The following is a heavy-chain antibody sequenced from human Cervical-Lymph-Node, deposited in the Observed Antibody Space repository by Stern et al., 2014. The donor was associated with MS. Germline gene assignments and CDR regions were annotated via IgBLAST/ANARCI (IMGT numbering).Heavy chain of an antibody. CDR1: GYIFTSYD. V-gene: IGHV1-8*01. J-gene: IGHJ5*02. D-gene: IGHD2/OR15-2a*01. Sequence: QVQLVQSGAEVKKPGASVRVSCKASGYIFTSYDINWVRQATGEGLEWMGWMNPNSGQAGYAEKFQGRVTMTKNTSISTVYMELSSLRTDDTAIYYCARLRKRDFHNWLDPGGQGTLGTVS. CDR2: MNPNSGQA. CDR3: ARLRKRDFHNWLDP.